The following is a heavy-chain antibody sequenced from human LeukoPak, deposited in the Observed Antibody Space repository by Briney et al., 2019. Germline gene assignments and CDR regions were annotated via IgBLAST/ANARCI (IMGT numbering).Heavy chain of an antibody. D-gene: IGHD3-16*02. J-gene: IGHJ4*02. CDR3: ARVNIRLGELSPTPFDY. CDR2: IYYSGST. Sequence: PSETLSLTCTVSGGSISSSSYYWGWIRQPPGKGLEWIGSIYYSGSTYYNPSLKSRVTISVDTSKNQFSLKLSSVTAADTAVYYCARVNIRLGELSPTPFDYWGQGTLVTVSS. CDR1: GGSISSSSYY. V-gene: IGHV4-39*07.